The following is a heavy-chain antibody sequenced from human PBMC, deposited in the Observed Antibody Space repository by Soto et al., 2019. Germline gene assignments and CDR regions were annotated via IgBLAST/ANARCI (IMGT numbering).Heavy chain of an antibody. Sequence: PVGSLRLSCAASGLTFRSYSMNWVSQAPGKGLEWVSSISSSSSYIYYADSVKGRFTISRDNAKNSLYLQMNSLRAEDTAVYYCSRYPSMHTAMVSNWFGPWGQGTLVTVSS. J-gene: IGHJ5*02. CDR1: GLTFRSYS. CDR2: ISSSSSYI. D-gene: IGHD5-18*01. V-gene: IGHV3-21*01. CDR3: SRYPSMHTAMVSNWFGP.